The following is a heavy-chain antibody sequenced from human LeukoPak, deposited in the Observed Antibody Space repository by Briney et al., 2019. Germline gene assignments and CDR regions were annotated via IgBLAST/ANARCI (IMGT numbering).Heavy chain of an antibody. CDR3: ASPLLVRNSSAFDV. CDR1: GYRFAIYW. Sequence: GESLKISCKSSGYRFAIYWIGLVRQMPGKGLEWMGIIYPGDSDTQYSPSFQGQVTISVDKSINTAYLQWSSLKASDTATYYCASPLLVRNSSAFDVWGQGTVVTVSS. J-gene: IGHJ3*01. V-gene: IGHV5-51*01. CDR2: IYPGDSDT. D-gene: IGHD6-6*01.